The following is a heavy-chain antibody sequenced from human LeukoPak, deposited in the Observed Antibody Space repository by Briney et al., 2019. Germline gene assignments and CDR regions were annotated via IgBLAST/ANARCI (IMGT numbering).Heavy chain of an antibody. Sequence: SETLSLTCTVSGGSISSGDYYWSWIRQPPGKGLEWIGSIYYSGSTYYNPSLKSRVTISVDTSKNQFSLKLSSVTAADTAVYYCARDETMVGWPFDYWGQGTLVTVSS. CDR1: GGSISSGDYY. CDR3: ARDETMVGWPFDY. CDR2: IYYSGST. V-gene: IGHV4-39*07. J-gene: IGHJ4*02. D-gene: IGHD4/OR15-4a*01.